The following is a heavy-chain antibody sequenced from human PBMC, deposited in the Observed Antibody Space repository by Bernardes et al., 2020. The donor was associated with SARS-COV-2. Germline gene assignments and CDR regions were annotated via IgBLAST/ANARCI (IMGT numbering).Heavy chain of an antibody. J-gene: IGHJ4*02. D-gene: IGHD1-26*01. CDR2: IYYSGST. V-gene: IGHV4-39*01. CDR3: VDLRGVYGGSYWDY. CDR1: GGSISSGSYY. Sequence: SETLSLTCTVSGGSISSGSYYWGWIRQPPGKGLEWIGSIYYSGSTYYNPSLKSRGAISVDTSKNQFSLKLSSVTAADTAVYYCVDLRGVYGGSYWDYWGQGTLVTVSS.